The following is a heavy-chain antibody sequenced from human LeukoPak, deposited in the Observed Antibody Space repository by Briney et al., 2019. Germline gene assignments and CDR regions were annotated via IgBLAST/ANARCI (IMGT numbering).Heavy chain of an antibody. Sequence: GGSLRLSCAASGFIFSSYWMTWVRQAPGKGLEWVSAISGSGGSTYYADSVKGRFTISRDNSKNTLYLQMNSLRAEDTAVYYCANYGSGSPDMIYYYYYMDVWGKGTTVTVSS. V-gene: IGHV3-23*01. CDR1: GFIFSSYW. CDR3: ANYGSGSPDMIYYYYYMDV. J-gene: IGHJ6*03. D-gene: IGHD3-10*01. CDR2: ISGSGGST.